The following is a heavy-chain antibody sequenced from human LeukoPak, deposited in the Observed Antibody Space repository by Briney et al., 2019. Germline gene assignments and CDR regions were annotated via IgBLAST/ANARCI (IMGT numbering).Heavy chain of an antibody. J-gene: IGHJ5*02. CDR2: IIPIFGTA. Sequence: GASVKVSCKASGGTFSSYAISWVRQAPGQGPEWMGGIIPIFGTANYAQKFQGRVTITADESTSTAYMELSSLRSEDTAVYYCARSRTYSSGWYEGLNWFDPWGQGTLVTVSS. D-gene: IGHD6-19*01. V-gene: IGHV1-69*13. CDR1: GGTFSSYA. CDR3: ARSRTYSSGWYEGLNWFDP.